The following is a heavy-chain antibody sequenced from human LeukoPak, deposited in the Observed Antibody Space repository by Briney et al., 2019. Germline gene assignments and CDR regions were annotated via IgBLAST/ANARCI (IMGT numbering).Heavy chain of an antibody. Sequence: SETLSLTCSVSGGSIGKYHWTWIRQPPGKRLEWIGYVHYTGNLNYNPSLDHRVSLSIDTSKNQFSLSLSSVTAADTAVYYCARGSAPGTGPPSLDSWGQGTLVTVSS. J-gene: IGHJ4*02. CDR1: GGSIGKYH. CDR2: VHYTGNL. V-gene: IGHV4-59*01. CDR3: ARGSAPGTGPPSLDS. D-gene: IGHD6-13*01.